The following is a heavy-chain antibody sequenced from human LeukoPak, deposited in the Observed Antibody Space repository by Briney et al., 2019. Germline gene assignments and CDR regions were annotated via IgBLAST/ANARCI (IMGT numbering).Heavy chain of an antibody. CDR2: IYYSGST. J-gene: IGHJ4*02. Sequence: PSETLSLTCTVSGGSISSYYWGWIRQPPGKGLEWIGSIYYSGSTYYNPSLKSRVTISVDTSKNQFSLKLSSVTAADTAVYYCARVRATAYYFDYWGQGTLVTVSS. V-gene: IGHV4-39*07. CDR1: GGSISSYY. CDR3: ARVRATAYYFDY.